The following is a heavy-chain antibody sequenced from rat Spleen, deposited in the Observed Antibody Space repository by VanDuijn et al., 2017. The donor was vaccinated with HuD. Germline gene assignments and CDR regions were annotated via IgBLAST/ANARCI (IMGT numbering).Heavy chain of an antibody. CDR1: GFTFNNYW. J-gene: IGHJ3*01. D-gene: IGHD4-3*01. Sequence: EVQLVESGGGLVQPGRSMKLSCAASGFTFNNYWMTWIRQAPGKGLEWVASITNASGRTYYPDSVKGRFTISRDTAQNTLYLQMDSLRSEDTATYFCARLGGLRNWFAYWGQGTLVTVSS. V-gene: IGHV5-31*01. CDR2: ITNASGRT. CDR3: ARLGGLRNWFAY.